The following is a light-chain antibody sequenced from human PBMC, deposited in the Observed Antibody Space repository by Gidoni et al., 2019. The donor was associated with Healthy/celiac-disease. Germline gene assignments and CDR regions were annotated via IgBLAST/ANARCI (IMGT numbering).Light chain of an antibody. J-gene: IGKJ4*01. CDR3: QQYYSFPLT. CDR1: PGRSSY. Sequence: VIWMTQSPSLLSASTGDRVTISGRVSPGRSSYLAWYQQTTGKAPDLLIYAASTLQSGVPARFSGRGSGTAGTLTIRGRQAEDFATYYCQQYYSFPLTFGGGTKVEIK. CDR2: AAS. V-gene: IGKV1D-8*01.